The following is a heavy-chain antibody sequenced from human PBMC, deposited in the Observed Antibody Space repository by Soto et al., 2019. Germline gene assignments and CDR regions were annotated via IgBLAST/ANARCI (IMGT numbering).Heavy chain of an antibody. CDR1: GGSISSSSYY. CDR2: IYYSGST. V-gene: IGHV4-39*01. J-gene: IGHJ4*02. D-gene: IGHD3-3*01. Sequence: QLQLQESGPGLVKPSETLSLTCTVSGGSISSSSYYWGWIRQPPGKGLEWIGSIYYSGSTYYNPSLKSRVTISVDTSKNQFSLKLSSVTAADTAVYYCARRFLEWLSPDSYYFDYWGQGTLVTVSS. CDR3: ARRFLEWLSPDSYYFDY.